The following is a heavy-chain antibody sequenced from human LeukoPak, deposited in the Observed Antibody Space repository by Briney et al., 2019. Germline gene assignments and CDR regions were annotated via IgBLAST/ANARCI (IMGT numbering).Heavy chain of an antibody. J-gene: IGHJ4*02. Sequence: ASVKVSCKASGYTFTSYAISWVRQAPGQGLEWMGGIIPIFGTANYAQKFQGRVTITADESTSTAYMELSSLRSEDTAVYYCAGGYSYGYSFDYWGQGTLVTVSS. V-gene: IGHV1-69*13. CDR2: IIPIFGTA. D-gene: IGHD5-18*01. CDR1: GYTFTSYA. CDR3: AGGYSYGYSFDY.